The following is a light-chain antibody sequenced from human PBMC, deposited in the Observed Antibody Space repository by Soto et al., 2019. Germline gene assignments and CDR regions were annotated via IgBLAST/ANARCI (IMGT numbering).Light chain of an antibody. Sequence: QSALTQPPSSSGSPGQSVTISCTGSSSDVGGYEYVSWYQQHPGKAPKLIIYEVIKRPSGVPDRFSGSKSGNTASLTVSGLQAEDEAEYYCSSYAGSNNPHELFGGGTTLTVL. V-gene: IGLV2-8*01. CDR1: SSDVGGYEY. J-gene: IGLJ2*01. CDR2: EVI. CDR3: SSYAGSNNPHEL.